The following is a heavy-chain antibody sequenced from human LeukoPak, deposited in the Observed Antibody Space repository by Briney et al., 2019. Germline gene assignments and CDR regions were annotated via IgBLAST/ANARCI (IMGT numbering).Heavy chain of an antibody. CDR1: GGSFRGYY. CDR3: ARAYDSSGYYWYYFDY. V-gene: IGHV4-34*01. CDR2: INHSGST. D-gene: IGHD3-22*01. Sequence: SETLSLTCAVYGGSFRGYYWSWIRQPPGKGLEWIGEINHSGSTNYNPSLKSRVTISVDTSKNQFSLKLSSATAADTAVYYCARAYDSSGYYWYYFDYWGQGTLVTVSS. J-gene: IGHJ4*02.